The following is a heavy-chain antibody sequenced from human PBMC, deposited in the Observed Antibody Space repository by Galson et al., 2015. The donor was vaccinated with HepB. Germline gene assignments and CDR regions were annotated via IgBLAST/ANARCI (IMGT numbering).Heavy chain of an antibody. D-gene: IGHD1-7*01. J-gene: IGHJ5*02. Sequence: QSGAEVKKPGESLRISCKGSGYSFTSYWISWVRQMPGKGLEWMGRIDPSDSYTNYSPSFQGHVTISADKSISTAYLQWSSLKASDTAMYYCARHVRTGTTWYNWFDPWGQGTLVTVSS. CDR3: ARHVRTGTTWYNWFDP. V-gene: IGHV5-10-1*01. CDR2: IDPSDSYT. CDR1: GYSFTSYW.